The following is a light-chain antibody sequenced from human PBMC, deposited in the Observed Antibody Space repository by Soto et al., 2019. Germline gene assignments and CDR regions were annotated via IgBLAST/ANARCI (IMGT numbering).Light chain of an antibody. CDR3: QQFGSANPHT. J-gene: IGKJ2*01. Sequence: EIVMTQSPGTLSLSPGERATISCRASQVIGSRYLAWYHQKSGQAPRLLIYGASSRATGILDRFSGSGSGTDFTLTISRLEPEDFGVYYCQQFGSANPHTFGQGTKLEIK. CDR1: QVIGSRY. V-gene: IGKV3-20*01. CDR2: GAS.